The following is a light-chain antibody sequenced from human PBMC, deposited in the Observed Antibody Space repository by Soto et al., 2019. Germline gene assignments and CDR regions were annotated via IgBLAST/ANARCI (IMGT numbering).Light chain of an antibody. CDR3: QNYKNGPR. CDR1: RSVPNH. Sequence: EIVLTQSPGTLSLSPGERATRSCRASRSVPNHYVSWYQQKPGQPPRLLVFRASNRATGIPDRFSGGGSGTEFTLTISSLQSEDFAVYCCQNYKNGPRFGQETKVDIK. J-gene: IGKJ1*01. CDR2: RAS. V-gene: IGKV3D-15*01.